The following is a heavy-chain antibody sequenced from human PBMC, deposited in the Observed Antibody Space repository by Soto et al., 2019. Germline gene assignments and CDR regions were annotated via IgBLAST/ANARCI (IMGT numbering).Heavy chain of an antibody. CDR2: LTDSGGST. D-gene: IGHD1-26*01. J-gene: IGHJ4*02. CDR3: AKKSSGNSYFYFDY. V-gene: IGHV3-23*01. Sequence: GGFLRLSCAASGVTFITYAMSWVRQAPGKGLEWVSALTDSGGSTYYADSVKGRFTISRDNSKNTLYLQMNSLRAEDTAVYYCAKKSSGNSYFYFDYWGQGALVTVSS. CDR1: GVTFITYA.